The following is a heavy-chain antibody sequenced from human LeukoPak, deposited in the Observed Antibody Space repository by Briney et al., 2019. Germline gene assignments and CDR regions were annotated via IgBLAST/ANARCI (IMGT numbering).Heavy chain of an antibody. J-gene: IGHJ4*02. V-gene: IGHV3-23*01. CDR1: GFTFNNYV. CDR2: ISGSGGST. Sequence: GGSLRLSCAASGFTFNNYVMSWVRQAPGKGLEWVSAISGSGGSTYYADSVKGRFTISRDNSKSTLSLQMNRLRAEDTAMYYCATYRQVLLPFESWGQGTLVTVSS. CDR3: ATYRQVLLPFES. D-gene: IGHD2-8*02.